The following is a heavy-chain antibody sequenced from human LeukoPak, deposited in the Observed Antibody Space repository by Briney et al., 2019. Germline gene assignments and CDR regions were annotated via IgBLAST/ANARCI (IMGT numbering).Heavy chain of an antibody. D-gene: IGHD4-17*01. CDR3: ARDTNGDYGSWFDP. CDR2: IYYSGST. CDR1: GGSISNKY. Sequence: PSETLSLTCTVSGGSISNKYWSWIRQPPGKGLEWIGYIYYSGSTNYNPSLKSRVTISVDTSKNQFSLKLSSVTAADTVVCYCARDTNGDYGSWFDPWGQGTLVTVSS. V-gene: IGHV4-59*01. J-gene: IGHJ5*02.